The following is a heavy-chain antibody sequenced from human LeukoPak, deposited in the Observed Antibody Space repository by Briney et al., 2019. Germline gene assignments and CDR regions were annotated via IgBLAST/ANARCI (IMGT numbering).Heavy chain of an antibody. CDR2: IYYSGST. Sequence: SETLSLTCTVSGGSISSYYWSWIRQPPGKGLEWIGYIYYSGSTNYNPSLKSRVTISVDTSKNQLSLKLSSVTAADTAVYYCARRTRDDYYDSSGYTRDYWGQGTLVTVSS. CDR3: ARRTRDDYYDSSGYTRDY. V-gene: IGHV4-59*01. J-gene: IGHJ4*02. D-gene: IGHD3-22*01. CDR1: GGSISSYY.